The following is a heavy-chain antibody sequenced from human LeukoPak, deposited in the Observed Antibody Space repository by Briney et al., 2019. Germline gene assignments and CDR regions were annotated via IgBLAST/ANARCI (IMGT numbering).Heavy chain of an antibody. CDR2: ISYDGSNK. V-gene: IGHV3-30*18. J-gene: IGHJ5*02. CDR3: AKDYYYGSGPGWFDP. Sequence: EGSLRLSCAASGFTFSSYGMHWVRQAPGKGLEWVAVISYDGSNKYYADSVKGRSTISRGNSKNTLYLQMNSLRAEDTAVYYCAKDYYYGSGPGWFDPWGQGTLVTVSS. D-gene: IGHD3-10*01. CDR1: GFTFSSYG.